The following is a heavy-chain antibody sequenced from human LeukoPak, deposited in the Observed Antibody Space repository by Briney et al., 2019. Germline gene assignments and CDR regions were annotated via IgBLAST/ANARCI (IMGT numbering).Heavy chain of an antibody. J-gene: IGHJ4*02. CDR1: GFTFSSYA. V-gene: IGHV3-23*01. D-gene: IGHD1-26*01. CDR3: AKDDGPSGHSGSYLVLDY. CDR2: ISGSGGST. Sequence: GGSLRLSCAASGFTFSSYAMSWVRQAPGKGLEWVSAISGSGGSTYYADSVRGRFTISRDNSKNTLYLQMNSLRAEDTAVYYCAKDDGPSGHSGSYLVLDYWGQGTLVTVSS.